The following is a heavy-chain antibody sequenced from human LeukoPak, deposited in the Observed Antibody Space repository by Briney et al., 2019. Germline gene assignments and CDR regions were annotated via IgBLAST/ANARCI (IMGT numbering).Heavy chain of an antibody. J-gene: IGHJ3*02. Sequence: KPSETLSLTCTVSGGSISSYYWRLIRQPAGKGLEWIGRIYTSGSTNYNPSLKTRVTMSVDTSKNQFSLKLSSVTAADTAVYYCARGGVGSGSYYPDAFDIWGQGTMVTVSS. D-gene: IGHD1-26*01. CDR1: GGSISSYY. CDR3: ARGGVGSGSYYPDAFDI. V-gene: IGHV4-4*07. CDR2: IYTSGST.